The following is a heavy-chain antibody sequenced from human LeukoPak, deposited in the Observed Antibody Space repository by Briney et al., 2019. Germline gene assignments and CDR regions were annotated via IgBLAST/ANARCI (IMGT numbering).Heavy chain of an antibody. D-gene: IGHD2-2*01. V-gene: IGHV1-2*02. CDR3: ATPSLGYCSSTSCYGVY. CDR1: GYTFTGYY. J-gene: IGHJ4*02. CDR2: INPNSGGT. Sequence: PLASVKVSCKASGYTFTGYYMHWLRQAPGQGLEWMGWINPNSGGTNYAQKFQGRVTMTRDTSISTAYMELSRLRSDDTAVYYCATPSLGYCSSTSCYGVYWGQGTLVTVSS.